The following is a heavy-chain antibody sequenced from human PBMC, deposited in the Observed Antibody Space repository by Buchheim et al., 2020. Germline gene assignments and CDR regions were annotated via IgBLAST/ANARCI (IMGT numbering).Heavy chain of an antibody. CDR1: GFIFSNAW. J-gene: IGHJ4*02. Sequence: EVQLVESGGGLVKPGGSLTVSCGASGFIFSNAWMTWVRQAPGKGLEWVGRIKSKTDGGTTDYAAPVKGRFTISRDDSKNTLYLQMSSLKTEDTAVYYCSTEQGWLQRALGHWGQGT. CDR3: STEQGWLQRALGH. V-gene: IGHV3-15*01. D-gene: IGHD5-24*01. CDR2: IKSKTDGGTT.